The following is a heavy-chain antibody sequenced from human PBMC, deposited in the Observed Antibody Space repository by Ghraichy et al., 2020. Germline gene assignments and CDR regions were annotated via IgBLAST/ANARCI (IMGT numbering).Heavy chain of an antibody. Sequence: GGSLRLSCAASGFTFSSYSMNWVRQAPGKGLEWVSYISSSSSTIYYADSVKGRFTISRDNAKNSLYLQMNSLRAEDTAVYYCARGQPSITMIVVVIEPFDYWGQGTLVTVSS. CDR2: ISSSSSTI. V-gene: IGHV3-48*01. J-gene: IGHJ4*02. CDR3: ARGQPSITMIVVVIEPFDY. D-gene: IGHD3-22*01. CDR1: GFTFSSYS.